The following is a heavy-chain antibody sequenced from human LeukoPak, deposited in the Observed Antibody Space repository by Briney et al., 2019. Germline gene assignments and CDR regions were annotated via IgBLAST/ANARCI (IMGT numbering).Heavy chain of an antibody. V-gene: IGHV4-59*08. CDR3: ARQGYSAYEILDY. CDR1: GGSISSYY. CDR2: IYYSGST. J-gene: IGHJ4*02. D-gene: IGHD5-12*01. Sequence: SETLSLTCTVSGGSISSYYWSWIRQPPGKGLEWIGYIYYSGSTNYNPSLKSRVTISVDTSKNQFSLKLSSVAAADTAVYYCARQGYSAYEILDYWGQGTLVTVSS.